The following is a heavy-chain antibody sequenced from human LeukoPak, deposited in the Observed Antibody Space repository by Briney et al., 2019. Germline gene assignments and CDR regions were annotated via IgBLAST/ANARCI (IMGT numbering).Heavy chain of an antibody. D-gene: IGHD4-23*01. CDR2: MNPNSGRT. CDR1: GYTFTSYG. CDR3: TRETPSRYFDY. J-gene: IGHJ4*02. V-gene: IGHV1-8*03. Sequence: GASVKVSCKASGYTFTSYGISWVRQAPGQGLEWMGWMNPNSGRTGYSQKFQGRITITRNTSISTAYMELSSLRSEDTAVYYCTRETPSRYFDYWGQGTLVTVSS.